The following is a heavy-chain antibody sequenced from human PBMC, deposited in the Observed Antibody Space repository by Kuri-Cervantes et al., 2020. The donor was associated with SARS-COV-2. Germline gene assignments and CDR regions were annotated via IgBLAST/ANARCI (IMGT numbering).Heavy chain of an antibody. CDR2: IKQDGSEE. J-gene: IGHJ4*02. V-gene: IGHV3-7*01. CDR3: ARASFDFWSGYYTGYYFDS. D-gene: IGHD3-3*01. CDR1: GFIFSNYW. Sequence: LSLTCAASGFIFSNYWMTWVRQTPGKGLEWVANIKQDGSEEYYVDSVKGRFTVSRDNAKNSLFLQMNSLRAEDTAVYYCARASFDFWSGYYTGYYFDSWGQGALVTVSS.